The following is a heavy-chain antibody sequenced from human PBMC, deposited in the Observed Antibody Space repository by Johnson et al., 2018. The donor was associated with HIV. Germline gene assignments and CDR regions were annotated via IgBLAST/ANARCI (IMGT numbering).Heavy chain of an antibody. CDR3: ARDATYYYDSSGYHDAFDI. J-gene: IGHJ3*02. CDR1: GFTFSDYY. D-gene: IGHD3-22*01. V-gene: IGHV3-11*04. CDR2: ISNSGSSV. Sequence: QVQLVESGGRLVKPGGSLRLSCVASGFTFSDYYMSWIRQAPGKGLEWVSYISNSGSSVYYADSVKGRFTISRDNAKNSLYLQMNSLRAEDTAVYYCARDATYYYDSSGYHDAFDIWGQGTMVTVSS.